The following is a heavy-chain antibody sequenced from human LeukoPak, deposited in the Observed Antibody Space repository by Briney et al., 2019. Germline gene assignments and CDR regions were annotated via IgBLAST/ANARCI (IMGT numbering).Heavy chain of an antibody. V-gene: IGHV3-21*01. J-gene: IGHJ4*02. CDR2: ISSSSSYI. D-gene: IGHD3-16*01. Sequence: PGGSLRLSCAASGFTFSSYSMNWVRQAPGKGLEWVSSISSSSSYIYYADSVKGRFTISRDNAKNSLYLQMNSLRAEDTAVYYCAREFGHGDYPDYWGQGTLVTVSS. CDR1: GFTFSSYS. CDR3: AREFGHGDYPDY.